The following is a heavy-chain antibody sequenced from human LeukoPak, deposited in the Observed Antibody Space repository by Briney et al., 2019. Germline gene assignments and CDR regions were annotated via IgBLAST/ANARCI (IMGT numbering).Heavy chain of an antibody. D-gene: IGHD3-9*01. CDR3: VRLPTGYPNWFDP. J-gene: IGHJ5*02. Sequence: TSETLSLTCTVSGGSISSSSSYWGWIRQPPGKGLEWIGNIFYSGTTYYNPSLKSRVTISLDTSKNQFSLRLSSVTAADTAFYYCVRLPTGYPNWFDPWGQGTLVTVSS. V-gene: IGHV4-39*01. CDR1: GGSISSSSSY. CDR2: IFYSGTT.